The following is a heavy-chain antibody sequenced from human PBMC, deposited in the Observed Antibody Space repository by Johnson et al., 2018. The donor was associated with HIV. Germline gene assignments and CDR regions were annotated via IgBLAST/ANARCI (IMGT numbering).Heavy chain of an antibody. CDR1: GFTFSDYY. CDR2: ISSSGSTI. J-gene: IGHJ3*01. D-gene: IGHD4-17*01. Sequence: QVQLVESGGGLVKPGGSLRLSCAASGFTFSDYYMSWIRQAPGKGLEWVSYISSSGSTIYYPDSVKGRFTISRDSAKNSLYLQMNSLRAEDMAVYYCAKDQNYGAYLLSFDVWCQGTMVTVSS. CDR3: AKDQNYGAYLLSFDV. V-gene: IGHV3-11*04.